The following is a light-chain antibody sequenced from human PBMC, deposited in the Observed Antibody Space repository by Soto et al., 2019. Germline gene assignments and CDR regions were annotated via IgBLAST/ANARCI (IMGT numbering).Light chain of an antibody. CDR3: QQYGSSPLT. CDR1: QSVSSIY. Sequence: EIVLTQSPGTLALSPGERGTLSCRASQSVSSIYLAWYQQKPSQAPRLLIYGASSRATGTPDRFSGSGYGTQFTLTISRLEPEDFAVYYCQQYGSSPLTLGGGTKVDIK. J-gene: IGKJ4*01. V-gene: IGKV3-20*01. CDR2: GAS.